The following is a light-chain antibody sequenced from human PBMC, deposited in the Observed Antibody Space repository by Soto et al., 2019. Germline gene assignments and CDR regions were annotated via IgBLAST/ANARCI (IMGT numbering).Light chain of an antibody. CDR1: QGISNW. Sequence: DIQMTQSPSSVSASVGDRVTITCRASQGISNWLAWYQQKPGKAPKLLIYKASTLKSGVPSRFSGSGSGTEFTLTISSLQPDDFATYYCQQYNSYSFGQGTKVDIK. CDR2: KAS. V-gene: IGKV1-5*03. CDR3: QQYNSYS. J-gene: IGKJ1*01.